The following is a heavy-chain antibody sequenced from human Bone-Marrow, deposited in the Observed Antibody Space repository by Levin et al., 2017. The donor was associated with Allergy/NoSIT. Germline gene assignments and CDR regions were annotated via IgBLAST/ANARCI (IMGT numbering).Heavy chain of an antibody. D-gene: IGHD3-10*01. V-gene: IGHV3-23*01. Sequence: GESLKISCAASGFTFSSFAISWVRQAPGKGLEWVSSISGSGYTTYYADSVKGRFTFSRDNSKNMVYLQMNSLRAEDTAIYYCAKEGGYYGSGSFSFDCWGQGTLVTVSS. J-gene: IGHJ4*02. CDR2: ISGSGYTT. CDR3: AKEGGYYGSGSFSFDC. CDR1: GFTFSSFA.